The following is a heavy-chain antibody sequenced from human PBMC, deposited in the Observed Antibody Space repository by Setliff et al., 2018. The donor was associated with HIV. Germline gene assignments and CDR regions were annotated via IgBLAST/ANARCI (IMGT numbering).Heavy chain of an antibody. CDR1: GGSISSSNW. CDR2: IYFNLQT. CDR3: TRDWRAYGLMGS. J-gene: IGHJ5*02. Sequence: PSETLSLTCAVSGGSISSSNWWRWVRQPPGKGLEWIGEIYFNLQTNYNPAFKSRVSMGLDNAKHQFSLRLTSVTAADTAIYYCTRDWRAYGLMGSWGQGMLVTVSS. D-gene: IGHD4-17*01. V-gene: IGHV4-4*02.